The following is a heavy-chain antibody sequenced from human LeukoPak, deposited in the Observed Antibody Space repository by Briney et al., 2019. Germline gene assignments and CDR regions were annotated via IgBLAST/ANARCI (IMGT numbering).Heavy chain of an antibody. CDR2: IKQDGSEK. D-gene: IGHD3-22*01. Sequence: AGGSLRLSCAASGFTFSSYWMSWVRQAPGKGLEWVANIKQDGSEKYYVDSVKGRFTISSDNTKNSLYLQMNSLRAEDTAVYYCARVSQNGYYDSSGYAAPFDYWGQGTLVTVSS. CDR3: ARVSQNGYYDSSGYAAPFDY. CDR1: GFTFSSYW. J-gene: IGHJ4*02. V-gene: IGHV3-7*01.